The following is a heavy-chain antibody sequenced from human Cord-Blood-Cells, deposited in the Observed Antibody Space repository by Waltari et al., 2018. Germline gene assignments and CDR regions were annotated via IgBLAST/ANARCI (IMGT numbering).Heavy chain of an antibody. CDR1: RYTFTIYG. D-gene: IGHD6-13*01. CDR2: ISAYNGNT. J-gene: IGHJ4*02. Sequence: QVHLVQSGAEEKKRGARVTVSCKASRYTFTIYGIRWVREAPGHELEWMGWISAYNGNTNYAQKLQGRVTMTTDTSTSTAYMELRSLRSDDTAVYYCARSSQGTYSSRWYDYWGQGTLVTVSS. CDR3: ARSSQGTYSSRWYDY. V-gene: IGHV1-18*04.